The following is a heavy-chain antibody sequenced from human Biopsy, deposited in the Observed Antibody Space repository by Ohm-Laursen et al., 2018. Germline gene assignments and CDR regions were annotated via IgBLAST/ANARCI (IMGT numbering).Heavy chain of an antibody. Sequence: GSLRLSCAASGFTFSDYYMSWVRQAPGQGLEWLSYISRSGSIIDYADSVKGRFTISRDNAQNTLYLQMNSLRADDTAVYYCARDWGGDYDGNIDYYYFYGMDVWGQGTTVTVSS. CDR2: ISRSGSII. CDR3: ARDWGGDYDGNIDYYYFYGMDV. J-gene: IGHJ6*02. D-gene: IGHD4-23*01. V-gene: IGHV3-11*01. CDR1: GFTFSDYY.